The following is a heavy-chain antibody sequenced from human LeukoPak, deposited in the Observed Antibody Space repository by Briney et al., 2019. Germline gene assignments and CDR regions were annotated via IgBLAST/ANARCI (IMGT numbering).Heavy chain of an antibody. D-gene: IGHD6-13*01. CDR2: ISSSSSYI. CDR3: ARDADSSSWSMYYYYGMDV. Sequence: PGGSLRLSCAASGFTFSSYSMNWVRQAPGKGLEWVSSISSSSSYIYYADSVKGRFTISRGNAKNSLYLQMNSLRAEDTAVYYCARDADSSSWSMYYYYGMDVWGQGTTVTVSS. J-gene: IGHJ6*02. V-gene: IGHV3-21*01. CDR1: GFTFSSYS.